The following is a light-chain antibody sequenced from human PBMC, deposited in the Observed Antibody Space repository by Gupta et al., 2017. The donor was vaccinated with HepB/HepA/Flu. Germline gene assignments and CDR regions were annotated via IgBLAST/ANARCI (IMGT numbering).Light chain of an antibody. CDR3: QSYDDRLSAWV. J-gene: IGLJ3*02. CDR1: SSNIRAHYD. V-gene: IGLV1-40*01. Sequence: SVLTQPPSVSGAPGQRVTISCFGNSSNIRAHYDVHWYQQSRGATPKLLIYGNTHRPSGVPDRFSGSKSGTSASLAITGLQGDDEADYYCQSYDDRLSAWVFGGGTKLTV. CDR2: GNT.